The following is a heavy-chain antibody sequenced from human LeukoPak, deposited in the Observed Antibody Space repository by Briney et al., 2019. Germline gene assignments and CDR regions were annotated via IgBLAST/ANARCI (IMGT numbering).Heavy chain of an antibody. CDR1: GGSISSYY. V-gene: IGHV4-34*01. D-gene: IGHD3-22*01. Sequence: SETLSLTCTVSGGSISSYYWSWIRQPPGKGLEWIGEINHSGSTNYNPSLKSRVTISVDTSKNQFSLNLSSATAADTAVYYCATYDGYYSDYWGQGTLATVSS. J-gene: IGHJ4*02. CDR3: ATYDGYYSDY. CDR2: INHSGST.